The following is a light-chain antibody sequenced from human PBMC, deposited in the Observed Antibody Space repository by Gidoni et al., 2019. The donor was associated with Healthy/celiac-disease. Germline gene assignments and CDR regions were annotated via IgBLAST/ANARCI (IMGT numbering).Light chain of an antibody. CDR1: KLGDKY. CDR2: QDS. Sequence: SYELTQPPSVSVSPGQTATITCSGDKLGDKYAFWYQQKPGQSPVLVIYQDSKRTSGIPERFSGSNSGNTATLTISGTQAMDEAAYHCQAWDSSSVVFGGGTKLTVL. CDR3: QAWDSSSVV. J-gene: IGLJ2*01. V-gene: IGLV3-1*01.